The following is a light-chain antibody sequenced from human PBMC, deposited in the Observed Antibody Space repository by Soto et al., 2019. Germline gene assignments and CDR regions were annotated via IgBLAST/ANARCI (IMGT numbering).Light chain of an antibody. J-gene: IGLJ3*02. CDR2: DVS. CDR3: CSYAVRNTLWV. Sequence: QSALTQPRSVSGSPGQSVTISCTGTSSDVGGYNYVSWYQQHPGKAPKVMIYDVSRRPSGVPDRFSGSKSGNTASLTISGLQAEDEADYYCCSYAVRNTLWVFGGGTKLTVL. V-gene: IGLV2-11*01. CDR1: SSDVGGYNY.